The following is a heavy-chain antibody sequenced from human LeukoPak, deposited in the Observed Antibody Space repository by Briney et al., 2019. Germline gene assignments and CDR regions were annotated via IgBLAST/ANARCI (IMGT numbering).Heavy chain of an antibody. D-gene: IGHD4-17*01. CDR1: GGSISSGNW. CDR3: ARSGYGDWEDYRGPFDY. CDR2: IYHSGST. J-gene: IGHJ4*02. V-gene: IGHV4-4*02. Sequence: KASETLSLTCAVSGGSISSGNWWSWVRQPPGKGLEWIGEIYHSGSTNYNPSLKSRVTISVDKSKNQFSLKLSSVTAADTAVYYCARSGYGDWEDYRGPFDYWGQGTLVTVSS.